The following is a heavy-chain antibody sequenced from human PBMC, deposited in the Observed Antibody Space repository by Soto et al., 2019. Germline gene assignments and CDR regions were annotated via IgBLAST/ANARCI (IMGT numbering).Heavy chain of an antibody. CDR2: IWYDGSNK. CDR1: GFTFSSYG. V-gene: IGHV3-33*01. CDR3: ARDKVADHITYYYYGMDV. D-gene: IGHD2-15*01. Sequence: QVQLVESGGGVVQPGRSLRLSCAASGFTFSSYGMHWVRQAPGKGLEWVAVIWYDGSNKYYADSVKGRFTISRDNSKNTLYLQMNSLRAEDTAVYYCARDKVADHITYYYYGMDVWGQGTTVTVSS. J-gene: IGHJ6*02.